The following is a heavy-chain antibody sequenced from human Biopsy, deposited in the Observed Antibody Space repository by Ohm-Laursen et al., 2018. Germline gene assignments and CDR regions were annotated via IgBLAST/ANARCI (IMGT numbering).Heavy chain of an antibody. J-gene: IGHJ5*02. CDR1: GDPVSRNVHY. V-gene: IGHV4-39*01. CDR2: VFHSGIT. CDR3: ARHPTGFWFDP. Sequence: GTLSLTCSVSGDPVSRNVHYWATIRQPPGKGLECIGAVFHSGITFYNPSLKSQVTISIDTSKNRFPMNLSSVTAADTAVYYCARHPTGFWFDPWGQGTLVTVSS.